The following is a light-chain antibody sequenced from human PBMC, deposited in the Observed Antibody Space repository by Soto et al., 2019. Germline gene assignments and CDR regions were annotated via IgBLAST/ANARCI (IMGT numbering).Light chain of an antibody. J-gene: IGLJ1*01. V-gene: IGLV2-14*03. CDR2: DVN. Sequence: QSVLTQPASVSGSPGQSITISCTGTSSDVGGYNFVSWYQHHPGKAPKLIIYDVNSRPSGVSNRFSGSKSGNTASLTISGLQAEDEADYYCTSYTTSSTYVFGTGTKVTVL. CDR3: TSYTTSSTYV. CDR1: SSDVGGYNF.